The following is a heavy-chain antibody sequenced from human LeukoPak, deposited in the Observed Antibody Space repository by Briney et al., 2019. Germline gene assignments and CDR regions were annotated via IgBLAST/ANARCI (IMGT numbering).Heavy chain of an antibody. CDR1: GGTFSSYA. D-gene: IGHD3-3*01. CDR2: IIPIFGTA. CDR3: ARVRPRITIFGVVTLYYMDV. J-gene: IGHJ6*03. Sequence: ASVKVSCKASGGTFSSYAISWVRQAPGQGLEWRGGIIPIFGTANYAQKFQGRVTITTDESTSTAYMELNSLRSEDTAVYYCARVRPRITIFGVVTLYYMDVWGKGTTVTVSS. V-gene: IGHV1-69*05.